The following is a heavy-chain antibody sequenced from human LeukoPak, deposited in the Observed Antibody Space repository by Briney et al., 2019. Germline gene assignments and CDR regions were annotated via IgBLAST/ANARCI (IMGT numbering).Heavy chain of an antibody. D-gene: IGHD4-17*01. Sequence: SETLSLTCTVSGGSISSYYWSWIRQPAGKGLEWIGRIYTSGSTNYNPSLKSRVTMSVDTSKNQFSLKLSSVTAADTAVYYCARDKASDYGDHELDAFDIWGQGTMVTVSS. J-gene: IGHJ3*02. CDR1: GGSISSYY. V-gene: IGHV4-4*07. CDR2: IYTSGST. CDR3: ARDKASDYGDHELDAFDI.